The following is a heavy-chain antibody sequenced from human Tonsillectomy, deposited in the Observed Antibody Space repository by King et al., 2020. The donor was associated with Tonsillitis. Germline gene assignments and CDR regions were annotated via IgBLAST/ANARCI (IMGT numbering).Heavy chain of an antibody. CDR1: GGSISSASYY. CDR2: IYYSGGI. CDR3: VRSRGRGPFDI. V-gene: IGHV4-39*01. J-gene: IGHJ3*02. D-gene: IGHD3-10*01. Sequence: QLQESGPGLVKPSETLSLTCTVSGGSISSASYYWGWIRQPPGKGLEWIANIYYSGGIYYNTSLRSTVTISVDTSKNQFSLRLTSVTASDTAVYYCVRSRGRGPFDIWGQGTMVTVSS.